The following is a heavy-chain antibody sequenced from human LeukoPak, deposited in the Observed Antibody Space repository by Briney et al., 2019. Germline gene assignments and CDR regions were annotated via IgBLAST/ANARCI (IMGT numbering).Heavy chain of an antibody. D-gene: IGHD3-3*01. Sequence: SETLSLTCTVSGGSISSYYWSWIRQPPGEGLEWIGYIYYSGSTNYNPSLKSRVTISADTSKNQFSLKLSSVTAADTAVYYCASAPYYDFWSGYYTNWYFDLWGRGTLVTVSS. CDR1: GGSISSYY. CDR3: ASAPYYDFWSGYYTNWYFDL. J-gene: IGHJ2*01. V-gene: IGHV4-59*01. CDR2: IYYSGST.